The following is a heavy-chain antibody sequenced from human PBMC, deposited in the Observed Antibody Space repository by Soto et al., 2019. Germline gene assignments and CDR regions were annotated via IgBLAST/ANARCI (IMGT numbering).Heavy chain of an antibody. V-gene: IGHV3-30-3*01. CDR2: ISSGGNNK. CDR3: ARGSPPDY. Sequence: PGGSLRLSCAASGFTFSGYAMYWARQAPGKGLEWVAVISSGGNNKYYADSVKGRFTISRDNSENTLYLQMNSLRAEDTAVYFCARGSPPDYWGQGTLVTVSS. J-gene: IGHJ4*02. CDR1: GFTFSGYA.